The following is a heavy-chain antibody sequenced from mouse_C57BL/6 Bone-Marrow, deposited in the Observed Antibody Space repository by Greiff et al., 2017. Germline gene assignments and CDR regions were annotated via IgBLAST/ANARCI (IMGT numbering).Heavy chain of an antibody. Sequence: DVMLVESGGGLVQPGGSLKLSCAASGFTFSDYYMYWVRQTPEKRLEWVAYISNGGGSTYYPDTVKGRFTISRDNAKNTLYLQMSRLKSEDTAMYYCERQGIVTTKCAYGGQGSRVTVSA. V-gene: IGHV5-12*01. CDR1: GFTFSDYY. CDR3: ERQGIVTTKCAY. CDR2: ISNGGGST. J-gene: IGHJ3*01. D-gene: IGHD2-12*01.